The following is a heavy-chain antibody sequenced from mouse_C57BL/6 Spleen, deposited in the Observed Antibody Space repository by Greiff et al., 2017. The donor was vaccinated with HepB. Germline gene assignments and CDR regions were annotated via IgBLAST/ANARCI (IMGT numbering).Heavy chain of an antibody. J-gene: IGHJ4*01. CDR2: ISSGRSTI. V-gene: IGHV5-17*01. CDR3: ARLGRNAMDY. Sequence: EVKLVESGGGLVKPGGSLKLSCAASGFTFSDYGMHWVRQAPEKGLEWVAYISSGRSTIYYADTVKGRFTISGDNAKNTLFLQMTSLRSEDTAMYYCARLGRNAMDYWGQGTSVTVSS. CDR1: GFTFSDYG.